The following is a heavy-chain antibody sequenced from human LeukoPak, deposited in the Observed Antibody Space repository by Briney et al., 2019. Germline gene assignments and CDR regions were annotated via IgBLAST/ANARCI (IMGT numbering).Heavy chain of an antibody. CDR2: ISSNGDST. J-gene: IGHJ4*02. V-gene: IGHV3-64*01. CDR3: ARQSPYYFDY. CDR1: GFIFKNYA. Sequence: GGSLRLSCAASGFIFKNYAMHWVRQAPGKGLEYVSSISSNGDSTYYANSVKGRFTTSRDNSKNMLYLQMGSLRAEDMAVYYCARQSPYYFDYWGQRTLVTVSS.